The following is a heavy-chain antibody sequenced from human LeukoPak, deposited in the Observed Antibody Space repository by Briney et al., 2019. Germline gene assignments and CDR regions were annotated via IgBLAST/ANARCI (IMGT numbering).Heavy chain of an antibody. CDR3: VRGGSKAAATFDY. J-gene: IGHJ4*02. CDR1: GGSISGYY. CDR2: IHTSGNT. D-gene: IGHD2-15*01. V-gene: IGHV4-4*07. Sequence: SETLSLTCTVSGGSISGYYWSWIRQPAGKGLEWIGHIHTSGNTNYEPSLKSRVTMSVDTSNNQFSLRVSSVTAADTAKYYCVRGGSKAAATFDYWGQGTLVTVSS.